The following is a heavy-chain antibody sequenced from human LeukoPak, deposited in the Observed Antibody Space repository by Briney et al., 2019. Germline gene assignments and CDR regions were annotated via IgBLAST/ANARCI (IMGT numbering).Heavy chain of an antibody. J-gene: IGHJ1*01. CDR3: ARPLTSGWYPFQH. D-gene: IGHD6-19*01. Sequence: SETLSLTCTVSGGSISSSSYYWGWIRQPPGKGLEWIGSIYYSGSTYYNPSLKSRVTISVDTSKNQFSLKLSSVTAADTAVYYCARPLTSGWYPFQHWGQGTLVTVSS. CDR2: IYYSGST. CDR1: GGSISSSSYY. V-gene: IGHV4-39*01.